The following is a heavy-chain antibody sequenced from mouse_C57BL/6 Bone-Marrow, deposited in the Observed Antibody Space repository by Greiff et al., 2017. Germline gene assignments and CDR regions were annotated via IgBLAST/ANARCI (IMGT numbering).Heavy chain of an antibody. CDR2: INPNNGGT. J-gene: IGHJ2*01. V-gene: IGHV1-26*01. CDR1: GYTFTDYY. Sequence: VQLQQSGPELVKPGASVKISCKASGYTFTDYYMNWVKQSHGKSLEWIGDINPNNGGTSYNQKFKGKATLTVDKSSSTTYMELRSLTSEDSAVYYCARWGGYDDYWGQGTTLTVSS. CDR3: ARWGGYDDY. D-gene: IGHD2-2*01.